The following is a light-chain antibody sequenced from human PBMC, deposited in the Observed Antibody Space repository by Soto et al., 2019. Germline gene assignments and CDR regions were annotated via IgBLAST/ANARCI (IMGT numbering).Light chain of an antibody. V-gene: IGLV2-14*02. Sequence: QSALTQPASVSGSPGQSITISCTGTNNDVGSCDLVSWYRQSPGEAPKLIIYDVSNRPSGVSNRFSGSKSGNTASLTISGLQAEDEADYYCSSYTSSNTFYVFGTGTKVTV. CDR1: NNDVGSCDL. CDR3: SSYTSSNTFYV. J-gene: IGLJ1*01. CDR2: DVS.